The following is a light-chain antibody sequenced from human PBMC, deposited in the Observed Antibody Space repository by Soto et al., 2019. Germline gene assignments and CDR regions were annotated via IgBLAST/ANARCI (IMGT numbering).Light chain of an antibody. J-gene: IGKJ2*01. CDR2: ATS. Sequence: DIQMTQSPSFLSASLGDRVTITCRASQTISSFLYWYQQRPGKAPKLLIYATSNLHSGVPSRFSGAGSGTDFTLTFNSLQPEDFATYYCQQSYSTPYTFGQGTKL. CDR3: QQSYSTPYT. V-gene: IGKV1-39*01. CDR1: QTISSF.